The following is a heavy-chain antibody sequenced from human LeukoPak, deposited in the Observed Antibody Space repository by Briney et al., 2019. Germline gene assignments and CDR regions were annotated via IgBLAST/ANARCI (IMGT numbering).Heavy chain of an antibody. D-gene: IGHD4-17*01. Sequence: GGSLRLSCAASGFTFSLYSMNWVRQAPGKGLEGVSYISSSRSTIYYADSVKGRFTISRDNAKKSLYLQMNSLRAEDTAVYYCARGSGDFHFDYWGQGALVTVSS. CDR3: ARGSGDFHFDY. J-gene: IGHJ4*02. CDR2: ISSSRSTI. V-gene: IGHV3-48*01. CDR1: GFTFSLYS.